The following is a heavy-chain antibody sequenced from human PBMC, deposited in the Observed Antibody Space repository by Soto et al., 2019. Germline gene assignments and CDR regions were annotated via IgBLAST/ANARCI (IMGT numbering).Heavy chain of an antibody. J-gene: IGHJ4*02. V-gene: IGHV3-74*01. Sequence: GGSLRLSCAASGFTFSSYWMHWVRQAPGKGLVWVSRINSDGSSTSYADSVKGRFTISRDNAKNTLYLQMNSLRAEDTAVYYCARPLPPYSSGVQFDYWGQGTLVTVSS. CDR3: ARPLPPYSSGVQFDY. CDR1: GFTFSSYW. D-gene: IGHD6-19*01. CDR2: INSDGSST.